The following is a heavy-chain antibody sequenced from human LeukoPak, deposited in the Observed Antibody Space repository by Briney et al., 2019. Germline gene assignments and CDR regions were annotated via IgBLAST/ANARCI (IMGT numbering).Heavy chain of an antibody. CDR3: ARDLRLGTGDAFDI. CDR2: TYYRSKWYN. Sequence: SQTLSLTCAISGDSVSSNSAAWNWIRQSPSRGLELLGRTYYRSKWYNDDAVSVKSRITINPDTSKNHFSLQLNSVTPEDTAVYYCARDLRLGTGDAFDIWGQGTMVTVSS. CDR1: GDSVSSNSAA. J-gene: IGHJ3*02. D-gene: IGHD7-27*01. V-gene: IGHV6-1*01.